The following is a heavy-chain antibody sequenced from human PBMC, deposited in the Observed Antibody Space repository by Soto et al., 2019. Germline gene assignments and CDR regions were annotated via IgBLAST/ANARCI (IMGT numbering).Heavy chain of an antibody. CDR2: ISYDGSSK. J-gene: IGHJ4*02. D-gene: IGHD6-19*01. V-gene: IGHV3-30*18. CDR1: GFTFSSYD. Sequence: VGSLRLSCAASGFTFSSYDMHWVRQAPGKGLEWAALISYDGSSKYYADSVKGRFTISRDQSKNTLYLQMNSLRAEDTAVYYCAKGGSGWYVTYCGQGTLVTVSS. CDR3: AKGGSGWYVTY.